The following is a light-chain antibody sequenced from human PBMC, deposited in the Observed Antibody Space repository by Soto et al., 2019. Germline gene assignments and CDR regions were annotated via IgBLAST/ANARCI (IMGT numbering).Light chain of an antibody. CDR1: GSSIGTNT. CDR3: AAWDGSLNNVL. CDR2: GNN. J-gene: IGLJ2*01. V-gene: IGLV1-44*01. Sequence: QAVLIQPPSASGTPGQRVTISCSGSGSSIGTNTVNWYRQLPGTAPKLLIYGNNQRPSGVPDRFSGSKSGTSASLAISGLQSEDEADYYCAAWDGSLNNVLFGGGTKLTVL.